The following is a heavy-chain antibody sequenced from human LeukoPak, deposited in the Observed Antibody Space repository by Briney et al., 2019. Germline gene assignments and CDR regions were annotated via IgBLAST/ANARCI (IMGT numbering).Heavy chain of an antibody. CDR2: IYYSGST. J-gene: IGHJ4*02. V-gene: IGHV4-30-4*01. CDR3: AREKITMVRGVTVAGIDY. D-gene: IGHD3-10*01. Sequence: TLSLTCTVSGGSISSGDYYWSWIRQPPGKGLEWIGYIYYSGSTYYNPSLKSRVTISVDTSKNQFSLKLSSVTAADTAVYYCAREKITMVRGVTVAGIDYWGQGTLVTVSS. CDR1: GGSISSGDYY.